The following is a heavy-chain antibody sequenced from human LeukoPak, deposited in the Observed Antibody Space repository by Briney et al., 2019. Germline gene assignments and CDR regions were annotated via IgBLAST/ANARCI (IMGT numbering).Heavy chain of an antibody. CDR1: GGSISSYY. Sequence: SETLSLTCTVSGGSISSYYWSWIRQPAGKGLEWIGRIYTSGSTNYNPSLKSRVTMSVDTSKNQFSLKLSSVTAADTAVYYCARDRITMARGVMEIYYYYYMDVWGKGTTVTISS. V-gene: IGHV4-4*07. J-gene: IGHJ6*03. CDR3: ARDRITMARGVMEIYYYYYMDV. D-gene: IGHD3-10*01. CDR2: IYTSGST.